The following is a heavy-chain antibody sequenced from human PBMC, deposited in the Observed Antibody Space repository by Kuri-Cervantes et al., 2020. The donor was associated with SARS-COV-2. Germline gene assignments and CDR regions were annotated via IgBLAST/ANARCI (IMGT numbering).Heavy chain of an antibody. Sequence: GGSLRLSCAASGFTFSSYSMNWVRQPPGRGLEWVASVSDTGNDKRYRDSVKGRFAISRDNVKNSVLLQMDSLRVDDTAVYYCVTLGAYWGQGVLVTVSS. J-gene: IGHJ4*02. CDR1: GFTFSSYS. V-gene: IGHV3-21*01. CDR2: VSDTGNDK. CDR3: VTLGAY.